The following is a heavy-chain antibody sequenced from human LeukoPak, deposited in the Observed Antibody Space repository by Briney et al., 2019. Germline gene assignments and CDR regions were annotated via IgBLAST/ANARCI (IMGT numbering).Heavy chain of an antibody. Sequence: PSQTLSLTCTVSGGSISSGSYYWSWIRQPAGKGLEWIGRIYTSGSTNYNPSLKSRVTISVDTSKNQFSLKLSSVTAADTAVYYCARVNEGRDCSGGSCYSYYYYGMDVWGQGTTVTVSS. CDR2: IYTSGST. V-gene: IGHV4-61*02. J-gene: IGHJ6*02. CDR1: GGSISSGSYY. CDR3: ARVNEGRDCSGGSCYSYYYYGMDV. D-gene: IGHD2-15*01.